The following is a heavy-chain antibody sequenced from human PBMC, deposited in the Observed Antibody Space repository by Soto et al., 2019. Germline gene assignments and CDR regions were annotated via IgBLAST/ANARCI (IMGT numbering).Heavy chain of an antibody. CDR2: ISGSGGST. CDR3: ANSVSRSYYYGMDV. CDR1: GFTFSSDA. V-gene: IGHV3-23*01. J-gene: IGHJ6*02. Sequence: EVQLLESGGGLVQPGGSLRLSCAASGFTFSSDAMSWVRQAPGKGLEWVSAISGSGGSTYYADSVKGRFTISRDNSKNTLYLQMNSLRAEDTAVYYCANSVSRSYYYGMDVWGQGTTVTVSS. D-gene: IGHD3-16*02.